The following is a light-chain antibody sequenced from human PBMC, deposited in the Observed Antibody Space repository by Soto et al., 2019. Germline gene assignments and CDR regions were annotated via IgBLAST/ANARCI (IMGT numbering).Light chain of an antibody. CDR1: QSVSSN. Sequence: EIVMTQSPATLSVSPGERATLSCRASQSVSSNLAWYQHKPGQAPRLLIYGASTRATGIPARFSGSGSGTECTLTISSLQSEDFAVYFCQQYHDWPPVTFGGGTKVEIK. V-gene: IGKV3-15*01. J-gene: IGKJ4*01. CDR2: GAS. CDR3: QQYHDWPPVT.